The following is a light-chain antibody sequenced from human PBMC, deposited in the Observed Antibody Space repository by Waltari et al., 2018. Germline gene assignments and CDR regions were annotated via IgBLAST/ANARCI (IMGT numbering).Light chain of an antibody. J-gene: IGLJ2*01. CDR2: DNN. CDR1: SSHIGNNY. CDR3: GAWDSSLSAAVV. V-gene: IGLV1-51*01. Sequence: SMLTQPPSVSAAPGQKVTISCSGSSSHIGNNYVSWYQQPPGTAPKLLIYDNNKLTSGIRGRFSGSKYGTSATLGITGLQTGDEADYYCGAWDSSLSAAVVFGGGTMLTV.